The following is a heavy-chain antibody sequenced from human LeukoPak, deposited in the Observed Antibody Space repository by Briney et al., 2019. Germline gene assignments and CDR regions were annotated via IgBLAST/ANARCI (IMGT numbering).Heavy chain of an antibody. J-gene: IGHJ4*02. Sequence: SETLSLTCTVSGGSISSSSYYWGWIRQPPGKGLEWIGSIYYSGSTYYNPSLKSRVTISVDTSKNQFSLKLSSVTAADTAVYYCARLLHRLLFDYWGQGTLVTVSS. CDR3: ARLLHRLLFDY. CDR2: IYYSGST. D-gene: IGHD2-2*02. CDR1: GGSISSSSYY. V-gene: IGHV4-39*01.